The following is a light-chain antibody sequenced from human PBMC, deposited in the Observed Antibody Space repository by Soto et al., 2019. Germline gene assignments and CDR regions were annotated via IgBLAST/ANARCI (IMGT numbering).Light chain of an antibody. CDR2: GNN. CDR1: TSNLGSNS. CDR3: SAWDDSLNGPV. Sequence: QSVLTQPPSASGTPGQRVTISCSGSTSNLGSNSVTWYLQLPGTAPKLLVYGNNQRPSGIPDRFSGSMSGTSASLAISGLQSEDEADYYCSAWDDSLNGPVFGGGTKVTVL. V-gene: IGLV1-44*01. J-gene: IGLJ3*02.